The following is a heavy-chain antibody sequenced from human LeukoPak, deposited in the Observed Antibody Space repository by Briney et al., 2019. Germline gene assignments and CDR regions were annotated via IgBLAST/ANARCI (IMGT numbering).Heavy chain of an antibody. CDR2: IIPIFGTA. D-gene: IGHD6-6*01. J-gene: IGHJ4*02. CDR1: GGTFSSYA. V-gene: IGHV1-69*13. CDR3: ARVEKLIYSSSLDY. Sequence: GASVKVSCKASGGTFSSYAISWVRQAPGQGLEWMGGIIPIFGTANYAQKFQGRVTITADESTSTAYMELSSLRSEDTAVYYCARVEKLIYSSSLDYWGQGTLVTVSS.